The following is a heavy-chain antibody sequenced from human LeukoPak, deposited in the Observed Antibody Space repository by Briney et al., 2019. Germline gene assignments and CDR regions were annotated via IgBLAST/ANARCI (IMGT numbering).Heavy chain of an antibody. CDR2: INSDGSST. CDR3: ARDPGNFWGPYYYYYMDV. Sequence: GGSLRLSCAASGFTFSSYWMHWVRQAPGKGLVWVSRINSDGSSTSYADSVKGRFTISRDNAKNTLYLQMNSLRAEDTAVYYCARDPGNFWGPYYYYYMDVWGKGTTVTVSS. J-gene: IGHJ6*03. D-gene: IGHD3-3*01. CDR1: GFTFSSYW. V-gene: IGHV3-74*01.